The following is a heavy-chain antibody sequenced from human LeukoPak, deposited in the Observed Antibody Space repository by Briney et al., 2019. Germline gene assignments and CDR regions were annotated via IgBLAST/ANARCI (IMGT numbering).Heavy chain of an antibody. D-gene: IGHD5-18*01. CDR1: GFTFSSHG. J-gene: IGHJ4*02. V-gene: IGHV3-30*02. Sequence: GGSLRLSCAASGFTFSSHGMHWVRQPPGRGLEWVAFIRYDETNRYYADSVKGRFTISRDNSRNTLSLQMNSLRDEDTALYYCAKGGGYSYTYPIDHWGQGTVVTVSS. CDR2: IRYDETNR. CDR3: AKGGGYSYTYPIDH.